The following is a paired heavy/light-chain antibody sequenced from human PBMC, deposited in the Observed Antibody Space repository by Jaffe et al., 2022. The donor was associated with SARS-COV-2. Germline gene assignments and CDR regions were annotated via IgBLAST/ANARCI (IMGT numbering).Heavy chain of an antibody. V-gene: IGHV3-53*01. CDR1: GFTLRSNY. J-gene: IGHJ4*02. CDR3: ARGKDSGSPYLFDY. Sequence: EVQLVESGGGLIQPGGSLRLSCAASGFTLRSNYISWVRQAPGKGLEWVSVIYSSDSTYYADSVKGRFTISRDNSKNTLYLQMNSLRAEDTAVYHCARGKDSGSPYLFDYWGQGTLVTVSS. CDR2: IYSSDST. D-gene: IGHD2-15*01.
Light chain of an antibody. CDR1: QSVSSR. CDR2: GAS. V-gene: IGKV3-15*01. CDR3: QQYHNWPIT. J-gene: IGKJ5*01. Sequence: EIVMTQSPATLSVSPGERATLSCRASQSVSSRLAWYQQKPGQAPRLLIYGASTRATGLPVRFSGSGSGTEFTLTISSLLPEDFAVYTCQQYHNWPITFGQGTRLEIK.